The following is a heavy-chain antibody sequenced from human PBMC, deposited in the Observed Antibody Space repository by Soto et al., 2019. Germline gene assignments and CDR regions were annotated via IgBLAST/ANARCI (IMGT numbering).Heavy chain of an antibody. V-gene: IGHV4-59*01. D-gene: IGHD3-10*01. CDR3: ARSPRASITMVRGVILNWFDP. CDR2: IYYSGST. CDR1: GGSISSYY. J-gene: IGHJ5*02. Sequence: SETLSLTCTVSGGSISSYYWSWIRQPPGKGLEWIGYIYYSGSTNYNPSLKSRVTISVDTSKNQFSLKLSSVTAADTAVYYCARSPRASITMVRGVILNWFDPWGQGTLVTVS.